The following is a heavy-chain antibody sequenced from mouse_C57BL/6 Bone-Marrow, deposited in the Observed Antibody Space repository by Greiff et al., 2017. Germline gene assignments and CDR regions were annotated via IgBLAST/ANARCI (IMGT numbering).Heavy chain of an antibody. CDR1: GFTFTDYY. CDR3: ARYICGYDAMDY. V-gene: IGHV7-3*01. J-gene: IGHJ4*01. CDR2: IRNKANGYTT. Sequence: EVQLVESGGGLVQPGGSLSLSCAASGFTFTDYYMSWVRQPPGKALEWLGFIRNKANGYTTEYSASVKGRFTISRDNSQSILYLQMNALRAEDSAAYYCARYICGYDAMDYWGQGTSVTVSS.